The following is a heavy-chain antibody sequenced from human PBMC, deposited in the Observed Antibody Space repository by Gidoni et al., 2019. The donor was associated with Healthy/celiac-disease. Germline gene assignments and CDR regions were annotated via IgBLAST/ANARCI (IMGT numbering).Heavy chain of an antibody. J-gene: IGHJ6*03. Sequence: EVQLLESGGGWVQPGGSLRLSCAASGFTFSRYAMSWLRQAPGKGLEWVSAISGSGGSTYYADSVKGRFTISRDNSKNTLYLQMNSLIAEDTAVYYCAKTGARVPAATPHMDVWGKGTTVTVSS. D-gene: IGHD2-2*01. V-gene: IGHV3-23*01. CDR2: ISGSGGST. CDR3: AKTGARVPAATPHMDV. CDR1: GFTFSRYA.